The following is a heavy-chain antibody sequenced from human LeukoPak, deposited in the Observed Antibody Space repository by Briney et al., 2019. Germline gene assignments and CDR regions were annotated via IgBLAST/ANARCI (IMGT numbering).Heavy chain of an antibody. J-gene: IGHJ3*02. Sequence: GGSLRLSCAASGFTFSSYAMNWVRQAPGKGLEWVSAISGRAGSTSYADSVKGRFTISRDNAKNSLDLQMNSLRAEDTAVYYCARETDSAFDIWGQGTMVTVSS. CDR1: GFTFSSYA. CDR3: ARETDSAFDI. CDR2: ISGRAGST. V-gene: IGHV3-23*01.